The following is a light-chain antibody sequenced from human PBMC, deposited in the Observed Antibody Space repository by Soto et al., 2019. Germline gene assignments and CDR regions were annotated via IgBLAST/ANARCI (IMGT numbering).Light chain of an antibody. CDR3: CSYADGNTVV. V-gene: IGLV2-23*01. CDR1: SSDVGRYNL. J-gene: IGLJ2*01. CDR2: GDN. Sequence: QSALTQTASVSGSPGQSINISCTGTSSDVGRYNLVSWYQHHPGKAPKLMSYGDNKRPSGISNRFSGSRSGNTASLTISGLQAEDEADYHCCSYADGNTVVFGGGTQLTVL.